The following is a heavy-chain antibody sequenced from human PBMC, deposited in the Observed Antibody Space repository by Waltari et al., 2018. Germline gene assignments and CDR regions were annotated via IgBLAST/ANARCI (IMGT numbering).Heavy chain of an antibody. D-gene: IGHD5-18*01. CDR1: GGSFRGSY. CDR3: ARNVDTAMVVYFDY. Sequence: QVQLQQWGAGLLKPSETLSLTCAVYGGSFRGSYWSWIRQPPGKGLEWIGEINHSGSTNYNPSLKSRVTISVDTSKNQFSLKLSSVTAADTAVYYCARNVDTAMVVYFDYWGQGTLVTVSS. V-gene: IGHV4-34*01. CDR2: INHSGST. J-gene: IGHJ4*02.